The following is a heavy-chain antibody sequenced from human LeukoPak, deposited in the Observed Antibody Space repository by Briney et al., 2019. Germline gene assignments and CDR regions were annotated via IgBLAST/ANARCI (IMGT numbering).Heavy chain of an antibody. Sequence: GGSLRLSCAASGLTFSSYAMHWVRQAPGKGLEWVAIISYDGSNKYYADSMKGRFTISRDNSKNTLYLQMNSLRAEDTAVYYCARDQSEQWLVRFYFQHWGQGTLVTVSS. CDR1: GLTFSSYA. CDR3: ARDQSEQWLVRFYFQH. CDR2: ISYDGSNK. J-gene: IGHJ1*01. D-gene: IGHD6-19*01. V-gene: IGHV3-30*04.